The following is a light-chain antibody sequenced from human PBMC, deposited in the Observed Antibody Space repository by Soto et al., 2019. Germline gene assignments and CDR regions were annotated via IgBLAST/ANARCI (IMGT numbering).Light chain of an antibody. Sequence: DIQISQCPSTRSAVVGDGVTITCRASQSISSWLAWYQQKPGKAPKLLIYKASSLESGVPSRFSGSGSGTEITPTISSLQPDHSGTYYRQQYNTYPSFGQGTKVDIK. CDR1: QSISSW. CDR2: KAS. CDR3: QQYNTYPS. V-gene: IGKV1-5*03. J-gene: IGKJ1*01.